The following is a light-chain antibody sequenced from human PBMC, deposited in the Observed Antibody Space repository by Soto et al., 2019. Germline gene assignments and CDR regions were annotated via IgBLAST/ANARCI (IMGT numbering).Light chain of an antibody. Sequence: DIPMTQSPVTLSATEGHRVILTGTASESISNWLAWYQQKPGKAPNLLIYKASSLKSGVPLRFSGSGSGTEFTLTINSLQPDDFATYYCQQYDTYWTFGQGTKVDI. CDR2: KAS. CDR3: QQYDTYWT. V-gene: IGKV1-5*03. J-gene: IGKJ1*01. CDR1: ESISNW.